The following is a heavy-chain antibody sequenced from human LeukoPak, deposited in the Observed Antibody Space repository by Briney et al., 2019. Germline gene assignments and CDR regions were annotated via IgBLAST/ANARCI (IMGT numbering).Heavy chain of an antibody. V-gene: IGHV4-30-4*08. D-gene: IGHD4-17*01. CDR1: GGSISSGDYY. CDR3: ARIATLYGDYAYYYYMDV. J-gene: IGHJ6*03. Sequence: SETLSLTCTVSGGSISSGDYYWSWIRQPPGKGLEWIGYIYYSGSTYYNPSLKSRVTISVDTSKNQFFLKLSSVTAADTAVYYCARIATLYGDYAYYYYMDVWGKGTTVTVSS. CDR2: IYYSGST.